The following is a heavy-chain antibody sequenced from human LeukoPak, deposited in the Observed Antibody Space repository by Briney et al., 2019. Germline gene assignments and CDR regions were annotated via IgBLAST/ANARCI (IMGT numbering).Heavy chain of an antibody. CDR2: IYHSGST. Sequence: PSQTLSLTCAVSGGSISSGGYSWSWIRQPPGKGLEWIGYIYHSGSTYYNPSLKSRVTTSVDRSENLFSLKLSSVTAADTAVYYCARAHYYDSSGYYGNWFDPWGQGTLVTVSS. D-gene: IGHD3-22*01. CDR3: ARAHYYDSSGYYGNWFDP. CDR1: GGSISSGGYS. V-gene: IGHV4-30-2*01. J-gene: IGHJ5*02.